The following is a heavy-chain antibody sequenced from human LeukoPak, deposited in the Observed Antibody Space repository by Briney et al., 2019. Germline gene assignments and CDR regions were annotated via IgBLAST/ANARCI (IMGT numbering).Heavy chain of an antibody. CDR3: ARDDLPGIAAAGPLVSDY. Sequence: KTGGSLRLSCAASGFTFSSYSMNWVRQAPGKGLEWVSSISSSSSYIYYADSVKGRFTISRDNAKNSLYLQMNSLRAEDTAVYYCARDDLPGIAAAGPLVSDYWGQGTLVTVSS. V-gene: IGHV3-21*01. D-gene: IGHD6-13*01. CDR2: ISSSSSYI. CDR1: GFTFSSYS. J-gene: IGHJ4*02.